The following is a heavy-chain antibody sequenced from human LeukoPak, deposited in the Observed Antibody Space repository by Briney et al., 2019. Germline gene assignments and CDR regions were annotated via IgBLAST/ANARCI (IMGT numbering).Heavy chain of an antibody. Sequence: PGGSLRLSCAASGFTFSNYWMSWVRQAPGRGLEWVAFIRYDGSNKYYADSVKGRFTISRDNSKNTLYLQMNSLRAEDTAVYYCAKDREGATAALDWGQGTLVTVSS. D-gene: IGHD1-26*01. CDR2: IRYDGSNK. CDR3: AKDREGATAALD. J-gene: IGHJ4*02. CDR1: GFTFSNYW. V-gene: IGHV3-30*02.